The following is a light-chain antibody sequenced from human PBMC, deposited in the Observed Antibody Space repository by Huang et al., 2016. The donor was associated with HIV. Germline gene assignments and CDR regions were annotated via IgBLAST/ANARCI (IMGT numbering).Light chain of an antibody. J-gene: IGKJ2*01. CDR1: ENIRRY. Sequence: DIQMTQSPSSLSASVGDRVTITCRASENIRRYLNWYQQKPGKTPKLLIHSASTLQIGVPSRFSGSGSGTDFTLTITSLQPEDFATYYCQGSLSIPHTFGQGTNLEIK. CDR2: SAS. V-gene: IGKV1-39*01. CDR3: QGSLSIPHT.